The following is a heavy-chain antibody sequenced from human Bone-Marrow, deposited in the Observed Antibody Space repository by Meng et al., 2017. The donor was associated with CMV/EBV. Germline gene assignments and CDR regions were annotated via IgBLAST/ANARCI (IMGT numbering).Heavy chain of an antibody. CDR2: ISGSGGST. CDR3: AKDRLAKDV. D-gene: IGHD5-12*01. Sequence: GESLKISCAASGFTFSSYSMNWVRQAPGKGLEWVSAISGSGGSTYYADSVKGRFTISRDNSKNTLYLQMNSLRAEDTAVYYCAKDRLAKDVWDQGTTVTVSS. J-gene: IGHJ6*02. CDR1: GFTFSSYS. V-gene: IGHV3-23*01.